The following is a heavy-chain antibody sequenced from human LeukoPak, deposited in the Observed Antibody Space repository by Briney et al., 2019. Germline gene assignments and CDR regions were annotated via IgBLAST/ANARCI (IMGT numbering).Heavy chain of an antibody. J-gene: IGHJ4*02. Sequence: PGGSLRLSCAASGFTFSSYAMNWVRQAPGKGLEWISGTSPSADITYYADSVKGRFTISRDNSENTVYLHMSSLRAGDTAVYFCAKDDAWLQFNDWGQGTLVTVSS. CDR1: GFTFSSYA. CDR3: AKDDAWLQFND. V-gene: IGHV3-23*01. D-gene: IGHD5-24*01. CDR2: TSPSADIT.